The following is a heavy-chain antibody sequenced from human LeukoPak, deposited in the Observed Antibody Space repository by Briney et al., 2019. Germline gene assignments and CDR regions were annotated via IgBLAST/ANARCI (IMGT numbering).Heavy chain of an antibody. J-gene: IGHJ4*02. CDR1: GFTFNSAW. Sequence: PGGSLRLSCVASGFTFNSAWMNWVRQAPGEGLAAVSRITSDGTTTWYADSVRGRFTISRDNAKNTLYLQMNSLRAEDTAVYYCAKDVAMKQIAGETDYWGQGTLVTVSS. V-gene: IGHV3-74*01. CDR3: AKDVAMKQIAGETDY. CDR2: ITSDGTTT. D-gene: IGHD6-6*01.